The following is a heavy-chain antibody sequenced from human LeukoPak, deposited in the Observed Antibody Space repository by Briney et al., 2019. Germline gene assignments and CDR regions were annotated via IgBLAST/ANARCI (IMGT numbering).Heavy chain of an antibody. D-gene: IGHD4-17*01. J-gene: IGHJ4*02. CDR3: ARAVTTSKAVDY. V-gene: IGHV4-59*01. CDR2: IYYSGST. CDR1: GGSISSYY. Sequence: SETLSLTCTVSGGSISSYYWSWIRQPPEKGLEWIGYIYYSGSTNYNPSLKSRVTISVDTSKNQFSLKLSSVTAADTAVYYCARAVTTSKAVDYWGQGTLVTVSS.